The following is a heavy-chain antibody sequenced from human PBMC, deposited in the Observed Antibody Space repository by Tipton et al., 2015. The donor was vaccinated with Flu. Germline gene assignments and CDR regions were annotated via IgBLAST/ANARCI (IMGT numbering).Heavy chain of an antibody. D-gene: IGHD2-15*01. CDR1: GVSFSSYP. V-gene: IGHV1-69*04. CDR3: ARDQCTGGSCYSDYYYGMDV. Sequence: QSGPEVKKPGSSVRVSCKASGVSFSSYPITWVRQAPGQGLEWMGRIIPLLGMTDFAQKFQGRVTITADKSTTTAYMELSSLRSEDTAVYYCARDQCTGGSCYSDYYYGMDVWGQGTTVTVSS. J-gene: IGHJ6*02. CDR2: IIPLLGMT.